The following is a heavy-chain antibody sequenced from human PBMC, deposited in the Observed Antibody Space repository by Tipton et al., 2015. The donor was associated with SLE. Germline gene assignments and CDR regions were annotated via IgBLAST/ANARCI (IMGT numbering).Heavy chain of an antibody. CDR2: IYYSGST. D-gene: IGHD1-26*01. V-gene: IGHV4-59*01. CDR3: ARSGSYSQFDY. Sequence: TLSLTCTVSGGSISSYYWSWIRQPPGKGLEWIGYIYYSGSTNYNPSLKSRVTISVDTSKNQFSLKLSSVTAADTAVYDCARSGSYSQFDYWGQGTLVTVSS. J-gene: IGHJ4*02. CDR1: GGSISSYY.